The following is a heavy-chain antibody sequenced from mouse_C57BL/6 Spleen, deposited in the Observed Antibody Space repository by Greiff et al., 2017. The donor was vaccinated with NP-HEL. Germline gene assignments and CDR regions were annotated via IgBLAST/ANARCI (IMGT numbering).Heavy chain of an antibody. CDR2: ISYDGSN. Sequence: EVQLQESGPGLVKPSQSLSLTCSVTGYSITSGYYWNWIRQFPGNKLEWMGYISYDGSNNYNPSLKNRISITRDTSKNQFFLKLNSVTTEDTATYYCAREGITTVVADYFDYWGQGTTLTVSS. V-gene: IGHV3-6*01. CDR1: GYSITSGYY. J-gene: IGHJ2*01. CDR3: AREGITTVVADYFDY. D-gene: IGHD1-1*01.